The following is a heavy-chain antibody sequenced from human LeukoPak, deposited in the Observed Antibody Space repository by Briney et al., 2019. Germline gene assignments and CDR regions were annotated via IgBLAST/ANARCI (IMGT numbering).Heavy chain of an antibody. J-gene: IGHJ4*02. CDR1: GYTFTSYD. V-gene: IGHV1-8*01. CDR3: ARESLYYYGSGSLSHFDY. CDR2: MNPNSGNT. Sequence: ASVKVSCKASGYTFTSYDINWVRQATGQGLEWMGWMNPNSGNTGYAQKFQGRVSMTRNTSISTAYMELSSLRSEDTAVYYCARESLYYYGSGSLSHFDYWGQGTLVTVSS. D-gene: IGHD3-10*01.